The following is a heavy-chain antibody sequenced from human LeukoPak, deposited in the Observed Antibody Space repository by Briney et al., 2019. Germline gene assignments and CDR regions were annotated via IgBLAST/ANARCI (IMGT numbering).Heavy chain of an antibody. D-gene: IGHD3-10*01. V-gene: IGHV3-74*01. CDR2: INSDGSST. Sequence: GGSLRLSCAASGFTFSSYWMHWVRHAPGKGLVWVSRINSDGSSTSYADSVKGRFTISRDNAKNSLYLQMNSLRAEDTAVYYCARDCWDYGSGSYCGIDYWGQGTLVTVSS. CDR3: ARDCWDYGSGSYCGIDY. J-gene: IGHJ4*02. CDR1: GFTFSSYW.